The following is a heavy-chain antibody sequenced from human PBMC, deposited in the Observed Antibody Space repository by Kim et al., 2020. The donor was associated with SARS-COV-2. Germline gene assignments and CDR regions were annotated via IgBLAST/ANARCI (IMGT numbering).Heavy chain of an antibody. CDR1: GYTFTNYG. CDR2: ISAYNGNT. J-gene: IGHJ3*02. V-gene: IGHV1-18*01. Sequence: ASVKVSCKASGYTFTNYGISWVRQAPGQGLEWMGWISAYNGNTNYAPNLQGRVTMTTDTSTSTVYMELRSLRSDDTAVYYCARDRDCGGDCYPDAFDIWGQGTMVTVSS. CDR3: ARDRDCGGDCYPDAFDI. D-gene: IGHD2-21*02.